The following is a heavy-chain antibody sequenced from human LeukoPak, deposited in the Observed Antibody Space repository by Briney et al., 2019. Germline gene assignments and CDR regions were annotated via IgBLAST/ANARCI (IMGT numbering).Heavy chain of an antibody. J-gene: IGHJ3*02. CDR3: ARNILFAFDI. CDR2: IYNDGST. D-gene: IGHD2/OR15-2a*01. Sequence: PGGSLRLSCAASGFTFSDYYMSWVRQAPGKGLEWVSIIYNDGSTYYADSMKGRFTISRDNSKNTLYLQVNSLRAEDTAMYYCARNILFAFDIWGQGTMVTASS. V-gene: IGHV3-53*01. CDR1: GFTFSDYY.